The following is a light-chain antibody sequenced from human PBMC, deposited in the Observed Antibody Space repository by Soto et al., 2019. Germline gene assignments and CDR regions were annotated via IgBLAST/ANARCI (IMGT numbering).Light chain of an antibody. J-gene: IGLJ3*02. CDR1: SSDIGGYNY. Sequence: QSALTQPASVSGSPGQSITISCTGTSSDIGGYNYVSWYQQFPGKAPKLMISEVNNRPSGVSSRFSGSRSGNTASLTTSGVQAEDEAAYYCSSYTSSGTWVFGGGTKLTVL. CDR2: EVN. CDR3: SSYTSSGTWV. V-gene: IGLV2-14*01.